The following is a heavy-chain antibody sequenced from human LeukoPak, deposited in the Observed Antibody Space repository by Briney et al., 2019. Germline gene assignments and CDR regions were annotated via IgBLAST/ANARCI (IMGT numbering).Heavy chain of an antibody. Sequence: EASVKVSCKASGYTFTGYYMHWVRQAPGQGLEWVGRINPNSGGTDYAQKFQGRVTMTRDMSISTAYMELSRLRSDDTAVYYCARDSSHYTSGSYYWGTYGMDVWGQGTTVTVSS. D-gene: IGHD3-10*01. V-gene: IGHV1-2*06. CDR2: INPNSGGT. J-gene: IGHJ6*02. CDR3: ARDSSHYTSGSYYWGTYGMDV. CDR1: GYTFTGYY.